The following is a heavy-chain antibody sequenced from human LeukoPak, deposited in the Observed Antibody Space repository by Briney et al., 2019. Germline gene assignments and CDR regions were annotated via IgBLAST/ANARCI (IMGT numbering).Heavy chain of an antibody. CDR2: ISAFNGNT. CDR3: ARDRRVATRYDPYDAFDI. D-gene: IGHD3-22*01. CDR1: GYTFTSYG. Sequence: ASVKVSCKASGYTFTSYGVGWVRQAPGQGLEWMGWISAFNGNTNYAQKVQGRVAMTTGTSTNTAYMELRSLRSDDTAVYYCARDRRVATRYDPYDAFDIWGQGTMVTVSS. V-gene: IGHV1-18*01. J-gene: IGHJ3*02.